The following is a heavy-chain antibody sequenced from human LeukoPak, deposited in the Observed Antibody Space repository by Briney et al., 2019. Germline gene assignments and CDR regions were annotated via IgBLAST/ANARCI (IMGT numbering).Heavy chain of an antibody. CDR1: GGSFSGYY. CDR3: ASIRGYKAPDY. Sequence: SETLSLTCAVYGGSFSGYYWSWIRQPPGKGLEWIGEINHSGSTNYNPSLKSRVTISVDTSKNQFSLKLSSVTAADTAVYYCASIRGYKAPDYWGQGTLVTVSS. J-gene: IGHJ4*02. CDR2: INHSGST. D-gene: IGHD5-24*01. V-gene: IGHV4-34*01.